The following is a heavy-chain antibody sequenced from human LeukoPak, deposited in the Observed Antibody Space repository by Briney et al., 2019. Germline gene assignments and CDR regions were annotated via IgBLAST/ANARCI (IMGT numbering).Heavy chain of an antibody. CDR3: VRDYYYNMDV. V-gene: IGHV3-74*01. CDR1: AFSFSTSW. CDR2: IKSDGISR. Sequence: GGSLGLSCAASAFSFSTSWMHWVRQAPGKGLVWVSRIKSDGISRSYADSVKGRFTVSRDNTKNTLYLQMNSLRAEDTAVYYCVRDYYYNMDVWGQGTTVTVSS. J-gene: IGHJ6*02.